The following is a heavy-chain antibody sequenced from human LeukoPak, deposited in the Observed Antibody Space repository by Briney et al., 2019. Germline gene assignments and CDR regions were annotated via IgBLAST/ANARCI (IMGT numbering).Heavy chain of an antibody. Sequence: ASVKVSCKASGYTFTGYYMHWVRQAPGQGLEWMGWINPNSGGTNYAQKFQGRVTMTRDTSISTAHMELSRLRSDDTAVYYCARSYYDSSGYYYELSDYWGQGTLVTVSS. V-gene: IGHV1-2*02. J-gene: IGHJ4*02. D-gene: IGHD3-22*01. CDR3: ARSYYDSSGYYYELSDY. CDR2: INPNSGGT. CDR1: GYTFTGYY.